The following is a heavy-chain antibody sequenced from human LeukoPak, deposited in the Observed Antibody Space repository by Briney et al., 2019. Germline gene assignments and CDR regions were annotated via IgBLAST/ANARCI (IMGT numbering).Heavy chain of an antibody. V-gene: IGHV1-46*01. Sequence: ASVKVSGKASGYTFTSQYMHWVRQAPGQGLEWMGIINPSRGTTVYAQKFQGRVTMTRDTSTSTVYMELSSLTSDDTAVYYCARETPRSVTHLGGLFDYWGQGTLVTVSS. CDR2: INPSRGTT. CDR1: GYTFTSQY. J-gene: IGHJ4*02. CDR3: ARETPRSVTHLGGLFDY. D-gene: IGHD4-17*01.